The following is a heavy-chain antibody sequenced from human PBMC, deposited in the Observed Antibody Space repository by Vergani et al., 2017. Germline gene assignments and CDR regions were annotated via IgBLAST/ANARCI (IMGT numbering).Heavy chain of an antibody. CDR1: GGTFSSYA. V-gene: IGHV1-69*12. CDR3: ARDRPYCSSTSCYDGVFDY. D-gene: IGHD2-2*01. J-gene: IGHJ4*02. Sequence: QVQLVQSGAEVKKPGSSVKVSCKASGGTFSSYAISWVRQAPGQGLEWMGGIIPIFGTANYAQKFQGRVTITADESTSTAYMELSSLRSEDTAVYYCARDRPYCSSTSCYDGVFDYWGQGTLVTVSS. CDR2: IIPIFGTA.